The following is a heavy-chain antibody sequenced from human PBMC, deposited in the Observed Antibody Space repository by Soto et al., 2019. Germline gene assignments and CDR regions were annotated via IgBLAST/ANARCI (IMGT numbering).Heavy chain of an antibody. CDR3: AKLAEYDFWSGYYRGDAFDI. V-gene: IGHV3-23*01. D-gene: IGHD3-3*01. CDR1: GFTFDDYA. CDR2: ISWNSGST. Sequence: GGSLRLSCAASGFTFDDYAMHWVRQAPGKGLEWVSGISWNSGSTYYADSVKGRFTISRDNSKNTLYLQMNSLRAEDTAVYYCAKLAEYDFWSGYYRGDAFDIWGQGTMVTVSS. J-gene: IGHJ3*02.